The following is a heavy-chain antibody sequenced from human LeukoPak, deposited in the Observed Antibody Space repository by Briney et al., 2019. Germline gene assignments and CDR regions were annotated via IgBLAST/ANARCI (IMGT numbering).Heavy chain of an antibody. J-gene: IGHJ4*02. CDR2: ISSSGSTI. Sequence: GGSLRLSCAASGFTFNNAWMSWIRQAPGKGLEWVSYISSSGSTIYYADSVKGRFTISRDNAKNSLYLQMNSLRAEDTAVYYCARVGYYYGSGSYPDYWGQGTLVTVSS. V-gene: IGHV3-11*04. CDR1: GFTFNNAW. CDR3: ARVGYYYGSGSYPDY. D-gene: IGHD3-10*01.